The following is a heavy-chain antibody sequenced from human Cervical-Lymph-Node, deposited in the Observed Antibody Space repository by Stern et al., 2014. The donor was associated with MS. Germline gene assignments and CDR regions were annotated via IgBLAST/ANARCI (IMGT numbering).Heavy chain of an antibody. V-gene: IGHV3-30*18. J-gene: IGHJ6*02. CDR3: AKPGSVGSYYYHGLDV. Sequence: VQLVESGGGVVQPGRSLRLSCAASGFTFSAYCMHWVRQAPGKGLEWVAVLTFDGESKSYADSVKGRFSISRDNSKTTLYLQMNGLRAEDTAVYYCAKPGSVGSYYYHGLDVWGQGTTVTVSS. CDR2: LTFDGESK. CDR1: GFTFSAYC. D-gene: IGHD1-26*01.